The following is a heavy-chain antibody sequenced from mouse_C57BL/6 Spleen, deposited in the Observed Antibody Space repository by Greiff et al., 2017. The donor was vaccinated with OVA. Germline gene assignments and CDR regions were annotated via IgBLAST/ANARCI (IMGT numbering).Heavy chain of an antibody. J-gene: IGHJ1*03. CDR1: GYTFTDYN. V-gene: IGHV1-22*01. D-gene: IGHD1-1*01. Sequence: EVKVVESGPELVKPGASVKMSCKASGYTFTDYNMHWVKQSHGKSLEWIGYINPNNGGTSYNQKFKGKATLTVNKSSSTAYMELRSLTSEDSAVYYCARSTGSSYRYWYFDVWGTGTTVTVSS. CDR3: ARSTGSSYRYWYFDV. CDR2: INPNNGGT.